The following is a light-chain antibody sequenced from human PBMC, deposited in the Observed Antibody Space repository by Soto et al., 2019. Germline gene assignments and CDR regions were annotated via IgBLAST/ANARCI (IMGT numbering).Light chain of an antibody. CDR1: QSVSTF. CDR3: QESYSSPFT. V-gene: IGKV1-39*01. J-gene: IGKJ3*01. Sequence: DIQMTQSPSSLSASIGDRVIITCRTSQSVSTFLHWYRHKPGEAPRLLIYTASTLHGGVPSRFSGSGSGTEFTLTISSLQPEYFATNYCQESYSSPFTIGPGTRVDVK. CDR2: TAS.